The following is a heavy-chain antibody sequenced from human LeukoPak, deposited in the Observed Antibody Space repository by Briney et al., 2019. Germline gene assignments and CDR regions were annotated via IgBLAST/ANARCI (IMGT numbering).Heavy chain of an antibody. CDR2: ISYDGSNK. D-gene: IGHD1-1*01. Sequence: PGGSLRLSCAASGFTFSSYGMYWVRQAPGKGLEWVAVISYDGSNKYYADSVKGRFTISRDNSKNTLYLQMNSLRAEDTAVCYCAKRMGPSTIATDLDYWGQGTPVTVS. V-gene: IGHV3-30*18. CDR1: GFTFSSYG. J-gene: IGHJ4*02. CDR3: AKRMGPSTIATDLDY.